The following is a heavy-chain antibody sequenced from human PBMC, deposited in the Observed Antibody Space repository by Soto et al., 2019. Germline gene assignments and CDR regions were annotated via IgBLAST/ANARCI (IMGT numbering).Heavy chain of an antibody. CDR2: IYDTGISGYTPST. Sequence: PSETLSLTCTFSGGSITSSYWSCIRRPPGNGLEWIAYIYDTGISGYTPSTSYNPSLKSRVTMSVDTSKSQFSLKLTSVTAADTAVYYCARGEDAFFYYGLDVWGQGITVTVSS. J-gene: IGHJ6*02. V-gene: IGHV4-59*01. CDR1: GGSITSSY. CDR3: ARGEDAFFYYGLDV.